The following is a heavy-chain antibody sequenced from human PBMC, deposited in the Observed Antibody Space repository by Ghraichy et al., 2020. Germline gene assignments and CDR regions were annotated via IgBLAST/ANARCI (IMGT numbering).Heavy chain of an antibody. CDR1: GFSFNNYG. J-gene: IGHJ4*02. CDR3: ARDVWAQGYCSSISCSTLDN. Sequence: GGSLRLSCAASGFSFNNYGFHWVRQAPGKGLEWVAVIWYDGSKMYYADSVKGRFTISRDNSKNTLYLQMNSLRAEDTAIYYCARDVWAQGYCSSISCSTLDNWGQGTLVTVSS. V-gene: IGHV3-33*01. D-gene: IGHD2-2*01. CDR2: IWYDGSKM.